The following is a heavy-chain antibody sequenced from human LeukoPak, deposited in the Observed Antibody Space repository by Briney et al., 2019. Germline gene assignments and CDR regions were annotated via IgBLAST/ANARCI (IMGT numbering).Heavy chain of an antibody. J-gene: IGHJ4*02. CDR2: IQYDGSDK. CDR1: GFTFSSYG. V-gene: IGHV3-30*02. Sequence: PGGSLRLSCAESGFTFSSYGMHWVRQARGKGLEWVAFIQYDGSDKYYTDSVKGRFTVSRDNFKNTLYLQMNSLRGEDTAVYYCAKGDLAHWGQGTLVTVSS. CDR3: AKGDLAH. D-gene: IGHD2-21*01.